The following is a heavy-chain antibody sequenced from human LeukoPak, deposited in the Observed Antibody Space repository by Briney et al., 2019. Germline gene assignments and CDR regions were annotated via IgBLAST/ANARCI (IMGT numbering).Heavy chain of an antibody. D-gene: IGHD3-9*01. CDR3: ARVDRYYDILTGYYVVGQIDY. V-gene: IGHV3-7*01. CDR1: GFTFSSYW. Sequence: GGSLRLSCAASGFTFSSYWMSWVRQAPGKGLEWVANIKQDGSEKYYVGSVKGRFTISRDNAKNSLYLQMNSLRAEDTAVYYCARVDRYYDILTGYYVVGQIDYWGQGTLVTVSS. CDR2: IKQDGSEK. J-gene: IGHJ4*02.